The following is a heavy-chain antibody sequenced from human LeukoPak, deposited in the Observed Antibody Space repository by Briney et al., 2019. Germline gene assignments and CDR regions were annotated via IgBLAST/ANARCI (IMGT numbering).Heavy chain of an antibody. D-gene: IGHD4-17*01. CDR3: ARDKGDYGDYYFDY. Sequence: GGSLSLSCAASGFTFSSYSMNWVRQAPGKGLEWVSSISTTSRYIYYAGSVKGRFTVSRDNAKNSLYLQMNSLRAEDTAVYYCARDKGDYGDYYFDYWGQGTLVTVSS. J-gene: IGHJ4*02. CDR1: GFTFSSYS. CDR2: ISTTSRYI. V-gene: IGHV3-21*01.